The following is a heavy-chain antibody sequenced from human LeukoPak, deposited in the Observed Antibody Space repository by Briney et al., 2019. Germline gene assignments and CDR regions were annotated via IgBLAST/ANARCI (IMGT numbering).Heavy chain of an antibody. D-gene: IGHD3-22*01. J-gene: IGHJ3*02. Sequence: SETLSLTCTVSGGSISSGDYYWSWIRQPPGKGLEWIGYIYYSGSTYYNPSLKSRVTISVDTSKNQFSLKLSSVTAADTAVYYCARETYNYDSSDAFDIWGQGTMVTVSS. CDR3: ARETYNYDSSDAFDI. CDR2: IYYSGST. V-gene: IGHV4-30-4*01. CDR1: GGSISSGDYY.